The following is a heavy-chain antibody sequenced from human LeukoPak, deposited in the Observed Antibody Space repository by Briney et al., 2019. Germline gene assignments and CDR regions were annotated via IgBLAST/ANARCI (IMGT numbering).Heavy chain of an antibody. J-gene: IGHJ4*02. CDR1: GFSFSSYA. CDR3: AKVASTGLLKTLVDY. Sequence: GGSLRLSCAASGFSFSSYAMTWARQAPGKRREWLSGLSANGGSTYYADSVKGRFTISRQNSESQLYLQMNSLRADDTAVYYCAKVASTGLLKTLVDYWGQGTLVTVSS. D-gene: IGHD6-19*01. CDR2: LSANGGST. V-gene: IGHV3-23*01.